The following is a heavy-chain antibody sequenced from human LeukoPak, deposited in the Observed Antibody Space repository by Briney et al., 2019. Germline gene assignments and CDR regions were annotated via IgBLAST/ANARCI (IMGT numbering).Heavy chain of an antibody. CDR2: INSGNDAV. CDR3: ARDVAYAFDI. V-gene: IGHV3-48*02. J-gene: IGHJ3*02. CDR1: GFTFSSYS. Sequence: GGSLRLSCAASGFTFSSYSMNWVRQAPGKGLEWVSYINSGNDAVDYADSMKGRFTISRDNAKNSLYLQMNSLRDEDTAVYYCARDVAYAFDIWGQGTMVTVSS. D-gene: IGHD2-21*01.